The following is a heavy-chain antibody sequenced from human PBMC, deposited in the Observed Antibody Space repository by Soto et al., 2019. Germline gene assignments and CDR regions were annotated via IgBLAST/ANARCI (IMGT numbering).Heavy chain of an antibody. V-gene: IGHV4-59*08. CDR2: IYYSGST. CDR3: ARHESEECLLLDY. D-gene: IGHD3-3*01. CDR1: GGSISSYY. Sequence: PSETLSLTCTVSGGSISSYYWSWIRQPPGKGLEWIGYIYYSGSTNYNPSLKSRVTISVDTSKNQFSLKLSSVTAADTAVYYCARHESEECLLLDYGGQGTLVTVPS. J-gene: IGHJ4*02.